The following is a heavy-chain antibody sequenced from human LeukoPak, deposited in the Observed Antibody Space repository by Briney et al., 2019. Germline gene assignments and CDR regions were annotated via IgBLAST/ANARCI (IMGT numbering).Heavy chain of an antibody. Sequence: TGGSLRLSCAASGFTFSSYAMHWVRQAPGKGLEWVAVISYDGSNKYYADSVKGRFTISRDNSKNTLYLQMNSLRAEDTAVYYCARYLGLVVVEPRCGGHDAFDLWGQGTMLTVSS. CDR2: ISYDGSNK. J-gene: IGHJ3*01. D-gene: IGHD2-15*01. CDR3: ARYLGLVVVEPRCGGHDAFDL. V-gene: IGHV3-30-3*01. CDR1: GFTFSSYA.